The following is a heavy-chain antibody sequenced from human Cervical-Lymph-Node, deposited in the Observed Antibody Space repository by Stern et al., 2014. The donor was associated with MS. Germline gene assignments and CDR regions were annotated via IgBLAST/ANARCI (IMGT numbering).Heavy chain of an antibody. CDR3: WIAAAISGDDFDY. D-gene: IGHD6-13*01. CDR2: ISSSSSYI. Sequence: EVQLVESGGGLVKPGGSLGLSCAASGFPFSDFTMHWVRQAPGRGLEWVSSISSSSSYIFYADSVKGRFTVSRDNAKNSLHLQMSSLRSDDTAVYYCWIAAAISGDDFDYWGQGTLVNVSS. V-gene: IGHV3-21*06. CDR1: GFPFSDFT. J-gene: IGHJ4*02.